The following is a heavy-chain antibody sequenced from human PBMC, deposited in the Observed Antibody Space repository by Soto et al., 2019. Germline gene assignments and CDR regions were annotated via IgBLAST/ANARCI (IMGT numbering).Heavy chain of an antibody. CDR2: ISAYNGKT. CDR3: ARDRIIAVTCVLHY. CDR1: GYPFTSYG. J-gene: IGHJ4*02. V-gene: IGHV1-18*01. Sequence: QCQLVQSGAEVKKPGASVEVSCKTSGYPFTSYGINWVRQAPGQGPEWMGWISAYNGKTSYTQKFQVRVTMTTDTSTSTAYMELRSLRSDDTAVYYCARDRIIAVTCVLHYWGQGTLVTVSS. D-gene: IGHD2-21*02.